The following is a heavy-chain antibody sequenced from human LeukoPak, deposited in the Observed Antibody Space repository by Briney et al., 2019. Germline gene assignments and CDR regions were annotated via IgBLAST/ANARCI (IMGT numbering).Heavy chain of an antibody. D-gene: IGHD6-19*01. Sequence: PGGSLRLSCAASGFTFSTYAMAWVRPPPGKGLVWVSTIGGSGGSTYYADSVKGRFTISRDNSKTTLFLQMNSLRADDAAIYYCARHQWPRGLQQGLFDYWGQGALVTVSS. CDR2: IGGSGGST. CDR3: ARHQWPRGLQQGLFDY. CDR1: GFTFSTYA. V-gene: IGHV3-23*01. J-gene: IGHJ4*02.